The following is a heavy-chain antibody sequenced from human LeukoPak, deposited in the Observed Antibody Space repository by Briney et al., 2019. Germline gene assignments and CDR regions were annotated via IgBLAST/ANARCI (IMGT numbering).Heavy chain of an antibody. J-gene: IGHJ4*02. CDR3: ARGERYCSSTSCYATFDY. Sequence: NPSETLSLTCTVSGGSISSSSYYWGWIRQPPGKGLEWIGSIYYSGSTYYNPSLKSRVTISVDTSKNQFSLKLSSVTAADTAVYYCARGERYCSSTSCYATFDYWGQGTLVTVSS. D-gene: IGHD2-2*01. CDR1: GGSISSSSYY. CDR2: IYYSGST. V-gene: IGHV4-39*01.